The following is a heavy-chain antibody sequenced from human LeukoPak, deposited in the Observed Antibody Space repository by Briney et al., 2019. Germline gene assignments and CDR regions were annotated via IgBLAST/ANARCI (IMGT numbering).Heavy chain of an antibody. J-gene: IGHJ5*02. D-gene: IGHD3-10*01. CDR3: ARDSEGYYGWA. V-gene: IGHV1-2*02. Sequence: ASVKVSCTASGYTFTGYYMHWVRQAPGQGLEGMGWINPNSGGTNYAQKFQGRVTMTRDTSISTAYMALSSLRSDDTAVYYCARDSEGYYGWAWGQGTLVTVSS. CDR1: GYTFTGYY. CDR2: INPNSGGT.